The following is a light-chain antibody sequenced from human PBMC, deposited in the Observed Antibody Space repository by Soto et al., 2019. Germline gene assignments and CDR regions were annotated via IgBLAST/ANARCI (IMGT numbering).Light chain of an antibody. CDR1: KLADKY. CDR3: QAWDASAVI. Sequence: SYELTQPPSVSVSPGQTASITCFGDKLADKYASWYQVKPGQSPVLVIYQDTTRPSGIPERFSGSTSGTTATLTISGTQGMDEADYLCQAWDASAVIFGGGTKLTVL. V-gene: IGLV3-1*01. CDR2: QDT. J-gene: IGLJ2*01.